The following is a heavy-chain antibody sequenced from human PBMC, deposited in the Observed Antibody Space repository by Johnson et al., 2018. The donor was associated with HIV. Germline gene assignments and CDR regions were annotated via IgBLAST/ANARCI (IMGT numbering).Heavy chain of an antibody. CDR1: GFTFSSYA. D-gene: IGHD5-18*01. J-gene: IGHJ3*01. V-gene: IGHV3-30-3*01. Sequence: QVQLVESGGGVVQPGRSLRLSCAASGFTFSSYALHWVRQAPGKGLDWVAIISYDGSNEYYADSVKGRFTISRDNSKNTLYLQMNSLRAEDTAVYYCARLPSGYSRDGFNVWGQGTMVTLSS. CDR3: ARLPSGYSRDGFNV. CDR2: ISYDGSNE.